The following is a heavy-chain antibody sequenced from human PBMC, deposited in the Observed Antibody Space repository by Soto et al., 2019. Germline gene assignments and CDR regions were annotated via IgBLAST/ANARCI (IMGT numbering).Heavy chain of an antibody. V-gene: IGHV3-66*01. D-gene: IGHD2-8*01. CDR1: GFTVSSNY. Sequence: GGSLRLSCAASGFTVSSNYMSWVRQAPGKGLEWVSVIYSGGSTYYADSVKGRFTISRDNSKNTLYLQMNSLRAEDTAVYYCARVSLIYYYYMDVWGKGTTVTVSS. J-gene: IGHJ6*03. CDR2: IYSGGST. CDR3: ARVSLIYYYYMDV.